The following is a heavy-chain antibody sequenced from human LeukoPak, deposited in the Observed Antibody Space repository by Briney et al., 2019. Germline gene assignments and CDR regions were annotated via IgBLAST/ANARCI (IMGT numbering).Heavy chain of an antibody. CDR2: ISYDGSNK. CDR1: GFTFSSYA. J-gene: IGHJ4*02. CDR3: ARESSSSWYVFDY. Sequence: QPGRSLRLSCAASGFTFSSYAMHWVRQAPGKGLEWVAVISYDGSNKYYADSVKGRFTISRDNSKNTLYLQMNSLRAEDTAVYYCARESSSSWYVFDYWGQGTLVTVSS. V-gene: IGHV3-30*04. D-gene: IGHD6-13*01.